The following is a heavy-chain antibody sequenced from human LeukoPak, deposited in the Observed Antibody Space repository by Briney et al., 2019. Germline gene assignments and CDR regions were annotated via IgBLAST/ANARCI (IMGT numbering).Heavy chain of an antibody. J-gene: IGHJ6*02. CDR1: GFIFSSYW. CDR2: INHNGNVN. Sequence: GGSLRLSCAVSGFIFSSYWMNWARQAPGKGLEWVASINHNGNVNYYVDSVKGRFTISRDNAKNSLYLQMSNLRAEDTAVYFCARGGGLDVWGQGATVTVSS. V-gene: IGHV3-7*03. CDR3: ARGGGLDV. D-gene: IGHD3-16*01.